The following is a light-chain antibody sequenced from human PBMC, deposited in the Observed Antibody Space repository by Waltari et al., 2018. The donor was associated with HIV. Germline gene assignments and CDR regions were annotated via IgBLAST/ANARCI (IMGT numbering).Light chain of an antibody. J-gene: IGLJ3*02. CDR1: TSNIGNNK. Sequence: SGWTHPPSMPPPPGREAPISCPGTTSNIGNNKLPWYQQVPGTAPKLLSYDNNKRPSGIPDRFSGSKSGTSATLDITGLQTGDEADYYCATWDSSLGAGVVFGGGTKLTLL. CDR2: DNN. V-gene: IGLV1-51*01. CDR3: ATWDSSLGAGVV.